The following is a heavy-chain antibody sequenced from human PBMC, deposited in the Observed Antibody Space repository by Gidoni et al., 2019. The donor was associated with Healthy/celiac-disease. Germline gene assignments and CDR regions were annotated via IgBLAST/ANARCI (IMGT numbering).Heavy chain of an antibody. CDR2: IIPIFGTA. CDR3: ARVGSLRAVAGTGTDYYYYYGMDV. V-gene: IGHV1-69*01. J-gene: IGHJ6*02. CDR1: GGTFRSYA. D-gene: IGHD6-19*01. Sequence: QVQLVQSGAEVKKPGSSVKVSCTASGGTFRSYAISWVRQAPGQGLEWMGGIIPIFGTANYAQKFQGRVTITADESTSTAYMELSSLRSEDTAVYYCARVGSLRAVAGTGTDYYYYYGMDVWGQGTTVTVSS.